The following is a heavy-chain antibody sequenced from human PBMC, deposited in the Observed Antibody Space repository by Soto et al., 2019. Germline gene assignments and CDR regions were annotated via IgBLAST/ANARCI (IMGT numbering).Heavy chain of an antibody. D-gene: IGHD2-8*01. J-gene: IGHJ4*02. CDR3: YINGY. CDR2: FYYSGSP. V-gene: IGHV4-39*01. Sequence: QLQLQESGPGLVKPSETLSLTCTVSGDSIRSSSHYWAWNRQPPGKGLEWIGGFYYSGSPYYNPSLKSRVTRSVDTSNNQFSLHLNSVTAADTAVSYCYINGYLCQGTLVTVSS. CDR1: GDSIRSSSHY.